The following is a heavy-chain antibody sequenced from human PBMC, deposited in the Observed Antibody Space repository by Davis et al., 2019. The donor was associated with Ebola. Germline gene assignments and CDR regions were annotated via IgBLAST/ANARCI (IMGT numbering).Heavy chain of an antibody. CDR2: LYTRGTT. CDR1: GVTFRNYV. J-gene: IGHJ6*02. V-gene: IGHV3-53*01. CDR3: ARGDFYYGVDV. Sequence: GESLKISCAVSGVTFRNYVMSWVRQAPGKGLQWVSILYTRGTTYYADSVKGRFTISRDDSKNTLFLQMNNLRAEDTAVYYCARGDFYYGVDVWGQGTTVTVSS.